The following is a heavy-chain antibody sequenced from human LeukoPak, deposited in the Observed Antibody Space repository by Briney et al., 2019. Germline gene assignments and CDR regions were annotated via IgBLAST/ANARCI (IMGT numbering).Heavy chain of an antibody. J-gene: IGHJ5*02. D-gene: IGHD3-10*01. CDR1: GGSISSSTYY. CDR3: AREHHILWFGELYAAANWFDP. Sequence: SETLSLTCTVSGGSISSSTYYWGWIRQPPGKGLEWIGSIFYSGNTCYTPSLKGRVTISVDTSKNQFSLKLSSVTAADTAVYYCAREHHILWFGELYAAANWFDPWGQGTLVTVSS. V-gene: IGHV4-39*07. CDR2: IFYSGNT.